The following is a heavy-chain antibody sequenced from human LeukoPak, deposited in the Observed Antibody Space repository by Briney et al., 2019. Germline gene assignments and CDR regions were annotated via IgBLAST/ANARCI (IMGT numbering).Heavy chain of an antibody. D-gene: IGHD3-22*01. CDR1: GFTVSSNY. CDR3: ARIHDSSGFYDFDH. V-gene: IGHV3-53*01. CDR2: IYTGGTT. Sequence: GGSLRLSCAASGFTVSSNYMSWVRQAPGKGLECVSVIYTGGTTYYADSVEGRFTISRDNSKNTLYLQMNNLRAEDTAVYYCARIHDSSGFYDFDHWGQGTLVTVSS. J-gene: IGHJ4*02.